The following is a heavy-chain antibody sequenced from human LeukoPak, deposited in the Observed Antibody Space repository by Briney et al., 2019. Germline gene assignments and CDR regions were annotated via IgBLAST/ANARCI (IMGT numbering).Heavy chain of an antibody. J-gene: IGHJ3*02. Sequence: GGSLRLSCAASGFTFSSYAMSWVRQAPGKGLKWVSAISGSGGSTYYADSVKGRFTISRDNAKNTLYLQMNSLRAEDTAVYYCASLVVVPAASPSAFDIWGQGTMVTVSS. CDR1: GFTFSSYA. V-gene: IGHV3-23*01. CDR3: ASLVVVPAASPSAFDI. CDR2: ISGSGGST. D-gene: IGHD2-2*01.